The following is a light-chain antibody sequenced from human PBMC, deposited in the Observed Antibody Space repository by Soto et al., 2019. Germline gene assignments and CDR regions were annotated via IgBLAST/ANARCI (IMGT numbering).Light chain of an antibody. CDR2: KAS. V-gene: IGKV1-5*03. Sequence: DIQMTQSPSTLSGSVGDRVTITCRASQTISSWLAWYQQKPGKAPKLLIYKASTLKSGAPSRFSGSGSGTEFTLTISSLQPDDFATYYCQHYNSYSEAFGQGPKVDIK. CDR3: QHYNSYSEA. J-gene: IGKJ1*01. CDR1: QTISSW.